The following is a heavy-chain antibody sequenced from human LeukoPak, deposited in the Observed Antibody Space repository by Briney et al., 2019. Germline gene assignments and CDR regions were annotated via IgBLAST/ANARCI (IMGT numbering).Heavy chain of an antibody. CDR2: INHSGST. V-gene: IGHV4-34*01. D-gene: IGHD3-10*01. Sequence: SETLSLTCAVYGGSFSGYYWSWIRQPPVKGLEWIGEINHSGSTNYNPSLKSRVTISVDTSKNQFSLKLSSVTAADTAVYYCARGRGRRFGELLSHWFDPWGQGTLVTVSS. CDR3: ARGRGRRFGELLSHWFDP. J-gene: IGHJ5*02. CDR1: GGSFSGYY.